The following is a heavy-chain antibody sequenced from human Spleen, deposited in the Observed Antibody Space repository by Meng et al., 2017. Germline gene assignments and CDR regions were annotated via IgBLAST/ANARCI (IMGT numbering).Heavy chain of an antibody. CDR1: GFTFSSYT. D-gene: IGHD5-12*01. Sequence: GESLKISCAASGFTFSSYTMNWVRQAPGKGLEWVSYISSTNSYKYYTDSVKGRFTISRDNAKNSLYLQMNSLRAEDTAVYYCATKWLRWGQGTLVTVSS. V-gene: IGHV3-21*01. CDR3: ATKWLR. CDR2: ISSTNSYK. J-gene: IGHJ4*02.